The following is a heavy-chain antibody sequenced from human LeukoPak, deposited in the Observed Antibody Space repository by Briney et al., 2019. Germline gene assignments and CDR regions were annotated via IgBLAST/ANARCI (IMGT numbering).Heavy chain of an antibody. CDR2: IWYDGSNK. V-gene: IGHV3-33*01. Sequence: GGSLRLSCTASGFTFSSYGMHWVRQAPGKGLEWVAVIWYDGSNKYYADSVKGRFTISRDNSKNTLYLQMNSLRSDDAAVYYCARAKIIQSITHMDVWGQGTTVTVSS. CDR3: ARAKIIQSITHMDV. CDR1: GFTFSSYG. J-gene: IGHJ6*02. D-gene: IGHD5-18*01.